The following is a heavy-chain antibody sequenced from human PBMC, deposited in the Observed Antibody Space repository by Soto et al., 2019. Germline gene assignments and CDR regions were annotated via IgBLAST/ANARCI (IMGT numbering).Heavy chain of an antibody. CDR2: IHPSGGGS. D-gene: IGHD2-21*02. J-gene: IGHJ4*02. Sequence: EASVKVSCKSSGYPFNTYYLHWARQAPGQGLEWMGMIHPSGGGSTYAQKFLGRVTMTMDSSTSTVFMELTSLRSADTAVYYCARGGHIAVVTDSFDSWGQGTLVTGSS. V-gene: IGHV1-46*02. CDR3: ARGGHIAVVTDSFDS. CDR1: GYPFNTYY.